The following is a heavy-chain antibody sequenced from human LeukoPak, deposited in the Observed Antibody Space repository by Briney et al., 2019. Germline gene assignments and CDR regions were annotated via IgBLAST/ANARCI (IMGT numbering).Heavy chain of an antibody. D-gene: IGHD5-12*01. Sequence: GGSLRLSCAASGFTFSSYAMHWVHQAPGKGREGGAVISYDGSNKYYADSVKGRFTISRDNSKNTLYLQMNSLRAEDTAVYYCARDGGYSGLLRTGKIQLGFDYWGQGTLVTVSS. CDR3: ARDGGYSGLLRTGKIQLGFDY. J-gene: IGHJ4*02. V-gene: IGHV3-30-3*01. CDR2: ISYDGSNK. CDR1: GFTFSSYA.